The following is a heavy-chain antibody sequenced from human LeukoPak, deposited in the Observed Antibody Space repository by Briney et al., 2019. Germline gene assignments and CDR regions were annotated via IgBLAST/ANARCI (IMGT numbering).Heavy chain of an antibody. CDR3: TTGRHYDSSGYYDNWFDP. Sequence: ETLSLTCTVSGYSISSGYYWGWIRQPPGKGLEWIGRIKSKTDGGTTDYAAPVKGRFTISRDDSKNTLYLQMNSLKTEDTAVYYCTTGRHYDSSGYYDNWFDPWGQGTLVTVSS. J-gene: IGHJ5*02. V-gene: IGHV3-15*01. CDR2: IKSKTDGGTT. D-gene: IGHD3-22*01. CDR1: GYSISSGYY.